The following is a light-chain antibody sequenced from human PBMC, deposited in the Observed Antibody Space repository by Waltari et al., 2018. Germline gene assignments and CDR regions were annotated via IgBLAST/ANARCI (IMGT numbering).Light chain of an antibody. J-gene: IGLJ3*02. CDR3: AAWDDSLSAYWV. Sequence: QSVLTQPPSASGTPGQRVPISCSGSSSNTGRHSVYRPQPPPGTAPKLLTYRNNQRPSGVPDRFSGSKSGTSASLAISGLRSEDEADYYCAAWDDSLSAYWVFGGGTKLTVL. CDR1: SSNTGRHS. V-gene: IGLV1-47*01. CDR2: RNN.